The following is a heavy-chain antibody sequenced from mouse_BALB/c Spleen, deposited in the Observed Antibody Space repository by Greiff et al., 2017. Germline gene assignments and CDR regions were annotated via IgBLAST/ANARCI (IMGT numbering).Heavy chain of an antibody. CDR2: INPYNDGT. Sequence: VQLKQSGPELVKPGASVKMSCKASGYTFTSYVMHWVKQKPGQGLEWIGYINPYNDGTKYNEKSKGKATLTSDKSSSTAYMELSSLTSEDSAVYYCARDLDYWGQGTSVTVSS. V-gene: IGHV1-14*01. CDR1: GYTFTSYV. J-gene: IGHJ4*01. CDR3: ARDLDY.